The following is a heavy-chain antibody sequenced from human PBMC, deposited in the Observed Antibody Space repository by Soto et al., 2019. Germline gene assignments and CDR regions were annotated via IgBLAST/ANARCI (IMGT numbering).Heavy chain of an antibody. CDR2: IWSDGSNK. V-gene: IGHV3-33*01. CDR3: AREFWSGPFDY. CDR1: GFTFSSYG. J-gene: IGHJ4*02. Sequence: QVQLVESGGGVVQPGRSLRLSCAASGFTFSSYGLHWVRQAPGKGLEWVAVIWSDGSNKYYADSVKGRFTISRDNSQNTLYLQMSSLGAEDTAVYYCAREFWSGPFDYWGQGTLVTVSS. D-gene: IGHD3-3*01.